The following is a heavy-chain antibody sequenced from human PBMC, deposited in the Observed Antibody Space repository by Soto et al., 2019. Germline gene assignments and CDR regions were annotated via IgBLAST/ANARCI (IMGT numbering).Heavy chain of an antibody. CDR2: IIPIFGTA. V-gene: IGHV1-69*13. Sequence: ASVKVSCKASGGTFSSYAISWVRQAPGQGLEWMGGIIPIFGTANYAQKFQGRVTITADESTSTAYMELSSLRSEDTAVYYCASAPFITDYYYGMDVWGQGTTVTVSS. J-gene: IGHJ6*02. CDR3: ASAPFITDYYYGMDV. D-gene: IGHD1-20*01. CDR1: GGTFSSYA.